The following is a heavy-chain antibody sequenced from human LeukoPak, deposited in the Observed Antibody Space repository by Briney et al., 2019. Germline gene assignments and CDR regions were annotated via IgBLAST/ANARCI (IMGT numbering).Heavy chain of an antibody. CDR3: ARETAAAGRGGFDY. Sequence: SETLSLTCAVYGGSFSGYYWSWIRQPPGKGLEWIGEINHSGSTNYNPSLKSRVTISVDTSQNHFSLKLTSVTAADTAVYYCARETAAAGRGGFDYWGQGTLATVSS. CDR1: GGSFSGYY. J-gene: IGHJ4*02. V-gene: IGHV4-34*01. CDR2: INHSGST. D-gene: IGHD6-13*01.